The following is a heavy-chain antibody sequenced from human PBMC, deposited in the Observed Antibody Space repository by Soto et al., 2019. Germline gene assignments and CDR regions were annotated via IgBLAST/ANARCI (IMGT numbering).Heavy chain of an antibody. CDR3: ARGRGAAADYFDF. CDR1: GFTFSDYY. Sequence: QVQLVESGGGLVKPGGSLRLSGAVSGFTFSDYYMTWIRRAPGKGLELVSYISSSTSHTNYADSVKGRFTISRDNAKNSLFLQMNSLRAEDTAVYYCARGRGAAADYFDFWGQGTLVTVSS. CDR2: ISSSTSHT. V-gene: IGHV3-11*05. J-gene: IGHJ4*02. D-gene: IGHD6-13*01.